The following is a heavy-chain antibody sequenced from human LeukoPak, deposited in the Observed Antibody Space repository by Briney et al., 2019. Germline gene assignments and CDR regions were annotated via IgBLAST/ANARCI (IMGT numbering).Heavy chain of an antibody. J-gene: IGHJ6*02. Sequence: ASVKVSCKASGYTVTGYYMHWVRQAPGQGREWMGWINPNSGGTNYAQKFQGRVTMTRDTSISTAYMELSRLRSDDTAVYYCAWAGYSYGYYGMDVWGPGTTVTVSS. V-gene: IGHV1-2*02. CDR3: AWAGYSYGYYGMDV. CDR1: GYTVTGYY. CDR2: INPNSGGT. D-gene: IGHD5-18*01.